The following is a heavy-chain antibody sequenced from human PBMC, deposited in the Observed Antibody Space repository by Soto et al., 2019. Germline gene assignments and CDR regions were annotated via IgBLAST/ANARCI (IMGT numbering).Heavy chain of an antibody. CDR1: GGSFSGYY. V-gene: IGHV4-34*01. CDR2: INHSGST. CDR3: TKGPPALKCLDY. J-gene: IGHJ4*02. Sequence: PSETLSLTCAVYGGSFSGYYWSWIRQPPGKGLEWIGEINHSGSTNYNPSLKSRDTISVDTSKNQFSLKLSSVNAADTAEYNYTKGPPALKCLDYWGQGTLVTVSS.